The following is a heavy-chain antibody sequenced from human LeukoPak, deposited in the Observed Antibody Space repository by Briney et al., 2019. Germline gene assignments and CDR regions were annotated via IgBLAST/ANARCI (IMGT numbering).Heavy chain of an antibody. CDR3: ARKVPAAPYDYYMDV. D-gene: IGHD2-2*01. Sequence: VASVKVSCKASGYTFTAYFMHWVRQAPGQGLEWMGIINPSGGSTSYAQKFQGRVTMTRDTSTSTVYMELSSLRSEDTAVYYCARKVPAAPYDYYMDVWGKGTTVTVSS. V-gene: IGHV1-46*01. CDR1: GYTFTAYF. J-gene: IGHJ6*03. CDR2: INPSGGST.